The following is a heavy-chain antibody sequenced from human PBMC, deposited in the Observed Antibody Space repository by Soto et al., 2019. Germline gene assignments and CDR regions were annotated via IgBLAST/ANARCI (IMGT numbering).Heavy chain of an antibody. Sequence: QLQLQESGPGLVKPSETLSLTCTVSGGSISSSSYYWGWIRQPPGKGLEWIGSIYYSGSTYYNPSLKSRVIISVDTATNRFSLQLSSVTAADTPVYYCASQRICGVVIIGKVNEYWGQAPWSPSPQ. D-gene: IGHD3-3*01. CDR1: GGSISSSSYY. CDR2: IYYSGST. V-gene: IGHV4-39*01. J-gene: IGHJ1*01. CDR3: ASQRICGVVIIGKVNEY.